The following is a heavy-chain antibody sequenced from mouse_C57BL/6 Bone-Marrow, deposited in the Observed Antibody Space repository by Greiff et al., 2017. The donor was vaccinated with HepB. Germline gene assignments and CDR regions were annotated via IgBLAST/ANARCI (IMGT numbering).Heavy chain of an antibody. CDR2: IDPEDGET. V-gene: IGHV14-2*01. Sequence: EVQLQQSGAELVKPGASVKLSCTASGFNIKDYYMHWVKQRTEQGLEWIGRIDPEDGETKYDPKFQGKATITADTSSNTAYLQLSSLTSEDTAVYYCARYCAHFDYWGQGTTLTVSS. CDR3: ARYCAHFDY. CDR1: GFNIKDYY. J-gene: IGHJ2*01.